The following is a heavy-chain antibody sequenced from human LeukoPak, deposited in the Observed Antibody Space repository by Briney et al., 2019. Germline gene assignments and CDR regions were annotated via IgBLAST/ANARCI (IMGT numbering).Heavy chain of an antibody. V-gene: IGHV4-34*01. CDR1: GGSFSGYY. J-gene: IGHJ6*02. CDR2: IYHSGST. Sequence: SETLSLTCAVSGGSFSGYYWSWIRQPPGKGLEWIGEIYHSGSTNYNPSLKSRVTISVDMSKNQFSLKLSSVTAADTAMYYCARGRYYYGMDVWGQGTTVTVSS. CDR3: ARGRYYYGMDV.